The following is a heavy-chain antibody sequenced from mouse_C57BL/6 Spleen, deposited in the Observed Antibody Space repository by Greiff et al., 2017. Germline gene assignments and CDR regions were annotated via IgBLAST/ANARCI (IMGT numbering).Heavy chain of an antibody. CDR1: GYTFTSYW. CDR3: ARSSRYYFDD. D-gene: IGHD1-1*01. V-gene: IGHV1-52*01. J-gene: IGHJ2*01. CDR2: IDPSDSET. Sequence: QVQLQQPGAELVRPGSSVTLSCKASGYTFTSYWMHWVKQRPIQGLEWIGNIDPSDSETHYNQKFKDKATITADTSSNTAYLQLSSLTSEDTAVYYCARSSRYYFDDWGQGTTLTVSS.